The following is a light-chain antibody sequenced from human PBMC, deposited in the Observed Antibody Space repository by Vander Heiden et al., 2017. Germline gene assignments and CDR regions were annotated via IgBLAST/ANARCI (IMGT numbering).Light chain of an antibody. V-gene: IGLV3-21*02. J-gene: IGLJ2*01. Sequence: SYVLTQPPSVSVPPGQTARVTGGGKNIGSKSVHWYQQKPGQAPVLVVYDDSDRPSGIPERFSGSNSGNTATLTISRVEAGDEADYYCQVWDSSSDHVVFGGGTKLTVL. CDR1: NIGSKS. CDR2: DDS. CDR3: QVWDSSSDHVV.